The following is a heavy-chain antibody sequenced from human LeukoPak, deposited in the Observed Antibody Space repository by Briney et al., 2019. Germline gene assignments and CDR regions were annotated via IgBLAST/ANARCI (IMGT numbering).Heavy chain of an antibody. D-gene: IGHD3-3*01. CDR2: IWYDGSNK. Sequence: GRSLRLSCAASGFTFSSYGMHWVRQAPGKGLEWVAVIWYDGSNKYYADSVKGRFTISRDNSKNTLYLRMNSLRAEDTAVYYCARGDFPVWGQGTTVTVSS. CDR3: ARGDFPV. J-gene: IGHJ6*02. V-gene: IGHV3-33*01. CDR1: GFTFSSYG.